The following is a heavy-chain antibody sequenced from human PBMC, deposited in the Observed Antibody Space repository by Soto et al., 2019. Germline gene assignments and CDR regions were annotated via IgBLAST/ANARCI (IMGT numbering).Heavy chain of an antibody. D-gene: IGHD3-16*01. J-gene: IGHJ5*02. V-gene: IGHV1-69*09. CDR2: IIPFLNLS. Sequence: QVVLLQSGADVKEPGSSVNISCKTFGDVFSTDTINWVRQAPGQGLLWMGSIIPFLNLSHIEPTFMDRLSITADESTGTAYLKLRDLNRDDTAIYFCATLGAQNDHWGHGTRITVSS. CDR1: GDVFSTDT. CDR3: ATLGAQNDH.